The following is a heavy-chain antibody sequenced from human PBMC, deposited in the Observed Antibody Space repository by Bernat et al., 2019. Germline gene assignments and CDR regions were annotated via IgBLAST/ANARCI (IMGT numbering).Heavy chain of an antibody. CDR1: GFTFSNYG. CDR3: AKDLSGYYTYYYYMDV. D-gene: IGHD3-3*01. CDR2: ISYDGSNI. J-gene: IGHJ6*03. V-gene: IGHV3-30*18. Sequence: QVQLVESGGGVVQPGRSLRLSCAASGFTFSNYGMHWVRQAPGKGLEWVALISYDGSNIYYADSVKGRFTISRDNSKNTLYLQMNSLRAEDTAVYYCAKDLSGYYTYYYYMDVWGKGTTVTVSS.